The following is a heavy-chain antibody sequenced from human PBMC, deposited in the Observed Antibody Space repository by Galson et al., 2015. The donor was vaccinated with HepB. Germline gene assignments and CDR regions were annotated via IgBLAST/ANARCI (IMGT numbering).Heavy chain of an antibody. CDR2: ISGSGGST. CDR1: GVTFSSYA. Sequence: ALRLAGAASGVTFSSYAMSWVRQAPGKGLEWVSAISGSGGSTYYADSVKGRFTISRDNSKNTLYLQMNSLRAEDTAVYYCARPRSGHQRDWYFDLWGRGTLVTVSS. V-gene: IGHV3-23*01. CDR3: ARPRSGHQRDWYFDL. J-gene: IGHJ2*01. D-gene: IGHD3-3*01.